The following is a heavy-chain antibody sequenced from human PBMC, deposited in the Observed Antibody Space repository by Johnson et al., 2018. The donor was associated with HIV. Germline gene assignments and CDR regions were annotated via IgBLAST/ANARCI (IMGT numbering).Heavy chain of an antibody. CDR1: GFAFSNYA. CDR3: ARDQGVWAARPEDAFDV. J-gene: IGHJ3*01. Sequence: VQLVESGGGLVQPGGSLRLSCAASGFAFSNYAMTWVRQAPGKGLEWVSSITGSGGNTYDADSVKGRFTISRDNSKNTLYLQMNSLRAEDPAVYYCARDQGVWAARPEDAFDVWGQGTMVTVSS. CDR2: ITGSGGNT. V-gene: IGHV3-23*04. D-gene: IGHD6-6*01.